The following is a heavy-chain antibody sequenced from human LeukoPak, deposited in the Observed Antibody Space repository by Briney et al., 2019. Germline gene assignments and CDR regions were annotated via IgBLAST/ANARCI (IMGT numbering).Heavy chain of an antibody. D-gene: IGHD5-24*01. CDR1: GGSFSGYY. V-gene: IGHV4-34*01. J-gene: IGHJ4*02. CDR2: INHSGST. CDR3: ARLATVEMATILAY. Sequence: SETLSLTCAVYGGSFSGYYWSWIRQPPGKGLEWIGEINHSGSTNYNPSLKSRVTISVDTSKNQFSPKLSSVTAADTAVYYCARLATVEMATILAYWGQGTLVTVSS.